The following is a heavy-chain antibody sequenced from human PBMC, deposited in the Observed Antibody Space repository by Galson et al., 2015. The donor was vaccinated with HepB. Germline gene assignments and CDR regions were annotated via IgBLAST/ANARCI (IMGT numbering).Heavy chain of an antibody. CDR2: ISYDGSNK. CDR3: AKDYYGGIAGSFDY. V-gene: IGHV3-30*18. J-gene: IGHJ4*02. Sequence: SLRLSCAASGFTFSRYGMHWVRQAPGKGLEWVAVISYDGSNKYYADSVKGRFTISRDNSKNTLYPQMNSLRAEDTAVSYCAKDYYGGIAGSFDYWGQGTLVTVSS. D-gene: IGHD4-23*01. CDR1: GFTFSRYG.